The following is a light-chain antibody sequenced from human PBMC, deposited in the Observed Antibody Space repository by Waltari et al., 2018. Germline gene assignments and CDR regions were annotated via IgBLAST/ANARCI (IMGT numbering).Light chain of an antibody. CDR3: QKYGTLPAT. J-gene: IGKJ1*01. CDR1: QSVRRT. V-gene: IGKV3-20*01. CDR2: DAS. Sequence: EIVLTQSPGTLSLSPGERATLSCTASQSVRRTLAWYQQKPGQAPRLLIYDASTRATGIPDRFSGSGSGTDFSLTISRLEHEDFAVYYCQKYGTLPATFGQGTKVEIK.